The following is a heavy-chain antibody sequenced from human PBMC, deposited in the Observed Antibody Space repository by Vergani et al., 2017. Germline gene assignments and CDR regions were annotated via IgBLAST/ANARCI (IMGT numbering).Heavy chain of an antibody. CDR1: GYTFTGYY. Sequence: QVQLVQSGAEVKKPGASVTVSCKDSGYTFTGYYMHWVRQAPGHGLEWMGWINPNSGGTNYAQKFQGRVTMTRDTFISTTYMELSRLRSDDTAVYYCARDGSSSGPYYYYYMYVWGKWTTVTVSS. D-gene: IGHD6-13*01. CDR3: ARDGSSSGPYYYYYMYV. CDR2: INPNSGGT. V-gene: IGHV1-2*02. J-gene: IGHJ6*03.